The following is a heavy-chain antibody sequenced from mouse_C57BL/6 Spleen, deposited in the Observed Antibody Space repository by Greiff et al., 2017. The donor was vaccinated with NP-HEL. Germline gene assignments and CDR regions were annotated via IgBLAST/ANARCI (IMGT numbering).Heavy chain of an antibody. CDR3: ARDSLIYYGSSSYFDY. Sequence: EVKLVESGGGLVKPGGSLKLSCAASGFTFSSYAMSWVRQTPEKRLEWVATISDGGSYTYYPDNVKGRFTISRDNAKNNLYLQMSHLKSEDTAMYYCARDSLIYYGSSSYFDYWGQGTTLTVSS. J-gene: IGHJ2*01. CDR2: ISDGGSYT. CDR1: GFTFSSYA. D-gene: IGHD1-1*01. V-gene: IGHV5-4*01.